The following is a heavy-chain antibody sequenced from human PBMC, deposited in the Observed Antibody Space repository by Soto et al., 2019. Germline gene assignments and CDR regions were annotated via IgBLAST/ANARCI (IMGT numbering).Heavy chain of an antibody. Sequence: SETLSLTCTVSGGSISSGDYYWSWIRQPPGKGLEWIGYINYSGSTYYNPSLKSRVTISVDTSKNQFSLKLSSVTAADTAVYYCARQLWLRGRAYFDYWGQGTLVTVTS. CDR3: ARQLWLRGRAYFDY. D-gene: IGHD5-18*01. V-gene: IGHV4-30-4*01. J-gene: IGHJ4*02. CDR1: GGSISSGDYY. CDR2: INYSGST.